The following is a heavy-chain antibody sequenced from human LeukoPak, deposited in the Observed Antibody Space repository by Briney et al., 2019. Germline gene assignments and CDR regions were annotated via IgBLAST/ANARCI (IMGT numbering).Heavy chain of an antibody. CDR3: ASGGHLDY. CDR2: INQDGSEK. D-gene: IGHD3-16*01. CDR1: GFTFSRFW. J-gene: IGHJ4*02. Sequence: GGPLRLSCAAPGFTFSRFWLSWVRKAQGKGLQWVANINQDGSEKHYVDSVKGRFTISRDNAENSLYLQMNSLRAEDTAVYYCASGGHLDYWGQGALVTVAS. V-gene: IGHV3-7*03.